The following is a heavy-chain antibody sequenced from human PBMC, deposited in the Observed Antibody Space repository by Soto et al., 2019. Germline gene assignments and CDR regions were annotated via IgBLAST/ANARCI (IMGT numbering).Heavy chain of an antibody. CDR1: GYTFTGYY. V-gene: IGHV1-2*02. CDR3: ARVDSGIYSSSWYAHYYYYGMDV. CDR2: INPNSGGT. Sequence: ASVKVSCKSSGYTFTGYYMHWVRQAPGQGLEWMGWINPNSGGTNYAQKFQGRVTMTRDTSISTAYMELSRLRSDDTAVYYCARVDSGIYSSSWYAHYYYYGMDVWGQGTTVNVSS. D-gene: IGHD6-13*01. J-gene: IGHJ6*02.